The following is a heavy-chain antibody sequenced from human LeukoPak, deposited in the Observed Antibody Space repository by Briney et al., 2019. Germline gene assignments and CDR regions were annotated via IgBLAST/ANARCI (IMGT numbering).Heavy chain of an antibody. V-gene: IGHV1-18*04. CDR2: ISAYNGNT. CDR3: AREGGTGTTDY. J-gene: IGHJ4*02. Sequence: GESLKISCKGSGYSFTSYWIGWVRQAPGQGLEWMGWISAYNGNTNYAQKLQGRVTMTTDTSTSTAYMELRSLRSDDTAVYYCAREGGTGTTDYWGQGTLVTVSS. CDR1: GYSFTSYW. D-gene: IGHD1-7*01.